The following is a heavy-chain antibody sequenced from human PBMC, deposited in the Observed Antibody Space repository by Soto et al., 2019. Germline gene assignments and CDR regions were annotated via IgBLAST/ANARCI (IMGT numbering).Heavy chain of an antibody. J-gene: IGHJ4*02. CDR2: SWYDGSNK. Sequence: QVQLVESEGGVVQPGRSLTLSCVGSGFTFSNFGMHWVRQAPGKGLEWVAVSWYDGSNKYYADSVKGRFTISRDNSKNTLYLQMNSLRAEDTAVYYWARDSSGWGPLDYWGQGTLVTVSS. D-gene: IGHD3-22*01. CDR3: ARDSSGWGPLDY. V-gene: IGHV3-33*01. CDR1: GFTFSNFG.